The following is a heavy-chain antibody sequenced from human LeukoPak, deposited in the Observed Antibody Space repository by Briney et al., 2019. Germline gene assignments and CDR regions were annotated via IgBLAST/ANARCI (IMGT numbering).Heavy chain of an antibody. CDR3: ARDNRPDYSNYGSWVDP. CDR2: IIPIFGTA. V-gene: IGHV1-69*13. Sequence: ASVKVSCKASGGTFSSYAISWVRQAPGQGLEWMGGIIPIFGTANYAQKFQGRVTITADESTSTACMELSSLRSEDTAAYYYARDNRPDYSNYGSWVDPWGQGTLVTVSS. D-gene: IGHD4-11*01. J-gene: IGHJ5*02. CDR1: GGTFSSYA.